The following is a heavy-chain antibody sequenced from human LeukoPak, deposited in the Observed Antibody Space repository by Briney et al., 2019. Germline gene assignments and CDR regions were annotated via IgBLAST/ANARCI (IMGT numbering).Heavy chain of an antibody. Sequence: GGSLRLSCAASGFTFSNAWMSWVRQAPGKGLEWVGRIKSKTDGGTTDYAAPVKGRFTISRDDSKNTLYLQMNSLKTEDTAVYYCTTVRVRSYDFWSGYPDFWGQGTLVTVSS. CDR2: IKSKTDGGTT. CDR3: TTVRVRSYDFWSGYPDF. V-gene: IGHV3-15*01. D-gene: IGHD3-3*01. CDR1: GFTFSNAW. J-gene: IGHJ4*02.